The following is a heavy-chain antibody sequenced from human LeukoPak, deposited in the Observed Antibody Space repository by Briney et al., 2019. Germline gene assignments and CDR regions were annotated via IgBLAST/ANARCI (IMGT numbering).Heavy chain of an antibody. D-gene: IGHD2-21*02. CDR3: AMLLAYCGGDCLGSDY. Sequence: SETLSLTCAVYGGSFSGYYWSWIRQPPGKGLEWIGEINHSGSTNYNPSLKSRVTISVDTSKNQFSLKLSSVTAADTAVYYCAMLLAYCGGDCLGSDYWGQGTLVTVS. CDR2: INHSGST. CDR1: GGSFSGYY. V-gene: IGHV4-34*01. J-gene: IGHJ4*02.